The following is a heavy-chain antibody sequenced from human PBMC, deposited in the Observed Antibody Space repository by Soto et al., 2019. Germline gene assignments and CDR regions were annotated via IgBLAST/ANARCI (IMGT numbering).Heavy chain of an antibody. CDR3: ATTQPSSPPSYYFDY. Sequence: ASVKVSCKVSGYAFSEVSMHWVRQAPGKGLEWMGGFDPEDGETIYAQKFQGRVTMTEDTSTDTAYMERSSLRSEDTAVYYCATTQPSSPPSYYFDYWGQGTLVTVSS. CDR1: GYAFSEVS. CDR2: FDPEDGET. J-gene: IGHJ4*02. D-gene: IGHD6-13*01. V-gene: IGHV1-24*01.